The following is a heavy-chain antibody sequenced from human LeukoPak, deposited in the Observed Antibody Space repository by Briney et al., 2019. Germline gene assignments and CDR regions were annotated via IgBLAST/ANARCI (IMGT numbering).Heavy chain of an antibody. CDR1: GSIFSSYA. CDR2: ISGSGGLT. D-gene: IGHD2-2*01. J-gene: IGHJ4*02. CDR3: ARDLRRDCSTTTCYAFDY. V-gene: IGHV3-23*01. Sequence: GGSQRLSCAVSGSIFSSYAMSWVRQAPGKGLEWVSVISGSGGLTYYADSVKGRFTISRDNSKNTLYLQMNSLRADDTAVYYCARDLRRDCSTTTCYAFDYWGQGTLVTVSS.